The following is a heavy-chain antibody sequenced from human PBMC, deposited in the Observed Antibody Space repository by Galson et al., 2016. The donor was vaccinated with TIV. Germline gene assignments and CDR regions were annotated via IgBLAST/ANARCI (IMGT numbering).Heavy chain of an antibody. CDR1: EDTFTAYY. V-gene: IGHV1-2*02. J-gene: IGHJ5*02. D-gene: IGHD6-6*01. CDR3: ARDVGSSSTSWFDP. Sequence: SVKVSCKASEDTFTAYYIHWVRQAPGLGLEWMGWINPDNGDTNYAQKFEGRVTMTRDTSMTTVYMDLSSLKSDDTAVYYCARDVGSSSTSWFDPWGQGTLATVSS. CDR2: INPDNGDT.